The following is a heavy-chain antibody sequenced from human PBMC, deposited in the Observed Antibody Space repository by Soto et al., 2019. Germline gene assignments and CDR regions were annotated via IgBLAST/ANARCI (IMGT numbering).Heavy chain of an antibody. Sequence: PGGSLRLSCAASGFTFSSYAMSWVRQAPGKGLEWVSGISGSGGSTYYADSVKGRFTISRDNSKNTLYLQMNSLRAEDTAVYYCAKDPIPYCSSTSCYASWGQGTLVTVSS. CDR1: GFTFSSYA. D-gene: IGHD2-2*01. CDR3: AKDPIPYCSSTSCYAS. CDR2: ISGSGGST. V-gene: IGHV3-23*01. J-gene: IGHJ5*02.